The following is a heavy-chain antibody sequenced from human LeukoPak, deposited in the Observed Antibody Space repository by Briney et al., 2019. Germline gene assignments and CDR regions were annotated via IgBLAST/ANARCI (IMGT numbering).Heavy chain of an antibody. V-gene: IGHV3-30*03. J-gene: IGHJ6*02. Sequence: GGSLRLSCAASGFTFSSYGMHWVRQAPGKGLEWVAVISYDGSNKYYADSVKGRFTISRDNSKNTLYLQTNSLRAEDTAVYYCATHLYYYYGMDVWGQGTTVTVSS. CDR2: ISYDGSNK. CDR3: ATHLYYYYGMDV. CDR1: GFTFSSYG.